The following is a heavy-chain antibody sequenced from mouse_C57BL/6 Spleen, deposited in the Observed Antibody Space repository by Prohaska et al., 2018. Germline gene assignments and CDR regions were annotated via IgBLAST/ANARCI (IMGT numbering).Heavy chain of an antibody. CDR1: GYTFTDYY. Sequence: SVKISCKASGYTFTDYYMNWVKQSHGKSLEWIGDINPNNGGTSYNQKFKGKATLTVDKSSSTAYMELRSLTSEDSAVYYCARSGYPFAYWGQGTLVTVSA. D-gene: IGHD2-2*01. CDR2: INPNNGGT. J-gene: IGHJ3*01. V-gene: IGHV1-26*01. CDR3: ARSGYPFAY.